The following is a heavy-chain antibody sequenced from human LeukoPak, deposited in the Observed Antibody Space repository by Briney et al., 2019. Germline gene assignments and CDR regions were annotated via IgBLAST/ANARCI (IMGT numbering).Heavy chain of an antibody. CDR1: GYTFTNYG. D-gene: IGHD6-19*01. J-gene: IGHJ4*02. CDR3: ARGYSSGWYPTDRQYYFDY. V-gene: IGHV1-18*01. CDR2: VSVYTGYT. Sequence: GASVKVSCKASGYTFTNYGISWVRQAPGQGLEWMGWVSVYTGYTKYPQKLQGRVTMTTDTSTSTAYMELRSLRSDDTAVYYCARGYSSGWYPTDRQYYFDYWGQGTLVTVSS.